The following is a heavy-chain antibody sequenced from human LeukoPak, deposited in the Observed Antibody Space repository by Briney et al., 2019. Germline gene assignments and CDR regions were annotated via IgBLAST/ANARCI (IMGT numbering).Heavy chain of an antibody. CDR2: ISGSGDST. Sequence: GGSLRLPCAASGFTFSSYAMSWVRQAPGKGLEWVSAISGSGDSTYYADSVKGRFTISRDNSKNTLYLQMNSLRAEDTAVYYCAKNHPVVRGVTYRTYEGYYFDYWGQGTLVTVSS. CDR1: GFTFSSYA. J-gene: IGHJ4*02. V-gene: IGHV3-23*01. CDR3: AKNHPVVRGVTYRTYEGYYFDY. D-gene: IGHD3-10*01.